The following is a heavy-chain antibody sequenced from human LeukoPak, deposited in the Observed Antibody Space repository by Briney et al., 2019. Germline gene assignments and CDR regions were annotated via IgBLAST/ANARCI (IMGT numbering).Heavy chain of an antibody. CDR3: ARGRMGIGDAFDI. V-gene: IGHV1-18*04. D-gene: IGHD7-27*01. CDR2: ISAYNGNT. CDR1: GYTFTSYY. Sequence: PEASVKVSCKASGYTFTSYYMHWVRQAPGQGLEWMGWISAYNGNTNYAQKLQGRVTMTTDTSTSTAYMELRSLRSDDTAVYYCARGRMGIGDAFDIWGQGTMVTVSS. J-gene: IGHJ3*02.